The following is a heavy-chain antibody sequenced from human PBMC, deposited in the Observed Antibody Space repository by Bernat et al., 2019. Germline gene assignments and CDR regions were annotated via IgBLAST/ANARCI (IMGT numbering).Heavy chain of an antibody. CDR3: ARGGYYDYIWGSNGAGDY. CDR1: GFTFSSYA. Sequence: QVQLVESGGGVVQPGRSLRLSCAASGFTFSSYAMHWVRQAPGKGLEWVAVISYDGSNKYYADSVKGRFTISRDNSKNTLYLQMNSLRAEDTAVYYCARGGYYDYIWGSNGAGDYWGQGTLVPVSS. J-gene: IGHJ4*02. CDR2: ISYDGSNK. V-gene: IGHV3-30*01. D-gene: IGHD3-16*01.